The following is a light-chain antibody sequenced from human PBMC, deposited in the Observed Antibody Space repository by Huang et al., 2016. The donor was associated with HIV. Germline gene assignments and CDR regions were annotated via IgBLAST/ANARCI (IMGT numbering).Light chain of an antibody. V-gene: IGKV3-20*01. CDR1: QNVSSNF. CDR2: GAA. J-gene: IGKJ2*01. CDR3: QQYGSSPTT. Sequence: EIVLTQSPGTLSLSPGERATPSCRTSQNVSSNFLAWYQQKPGQAPRRLIYGAASRATGIPDRFSGSGSGTKFIFTINRLEPEDSAVFYCQQYGSSPTTFGQGTKLEIK.